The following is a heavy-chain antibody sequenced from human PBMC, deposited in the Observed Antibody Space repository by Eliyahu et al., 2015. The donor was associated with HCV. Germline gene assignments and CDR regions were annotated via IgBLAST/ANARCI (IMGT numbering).Heavy chain of an antibody. CDR1: GGSINSGGYX. CDR3: ALDTSGYSRFEY. Sequence: QVQLQESGPGLVKPSQTLSLTCTVSGGSINSGGYXXXWLRXHPGKGXEXMGYIYYTGATYYNPSLKSRVAMSIDTSKNQFSLELSSVTAADTAIYYCALDTSGYSRFEYWGQGTLVTVSS. D-gene: IGHD3-22*01. CDR2: IYYTGAT. J-gene: IGHJ4*02. V-gene: IGHV4-31*03.